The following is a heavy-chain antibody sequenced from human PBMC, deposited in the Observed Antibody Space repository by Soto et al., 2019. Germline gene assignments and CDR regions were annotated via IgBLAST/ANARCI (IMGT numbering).Heavy chain of an antibody. CDR3: ARHSPLEHEDY. CDR2: IYPCNADT. D-gene: IGHD1-1*01. V-gene: IGHV5-51*01. CDR1: GYSFTRYW. J-gene: IGHJ4*02. Sequence: GESLNISCQGPGYSFTRYWIGWERQMPGKGLEGMGTIYPCNADTRYNPSLQGQVTISADKSISTAYLQWSSLKASDTAMYYCARHSPLEHEDYWGQGTLVTVSS.